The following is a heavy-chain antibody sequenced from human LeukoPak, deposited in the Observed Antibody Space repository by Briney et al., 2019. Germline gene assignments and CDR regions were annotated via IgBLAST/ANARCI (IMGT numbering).Heavy chain of an antibody. D-gene: IGHD6-19*01. J-gene: IGHJ4*02. CDR3: ARDKGGLGYYFDY. V-gene: IGHV3-21*04. CDR1: GFTFSSYS. Sequence: GGSLRLSCAASGFTFSSYSMNWVRQAPGKGLEWVSSISSSSSYIYYADSVKGRFTISRDNAKNSLYLQMNSLRAEDTAVYYCARDKGGLGYYFDYWGQGTLVTVSS. CDR2: ISSSSSYI.